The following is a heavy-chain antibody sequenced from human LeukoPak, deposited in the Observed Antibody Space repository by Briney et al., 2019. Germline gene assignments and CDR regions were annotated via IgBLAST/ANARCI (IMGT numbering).Heavy chain of an antibody. J-gene: IGHJ4*02. CDR2: IIPTFGTP. Sequence: GASVKVSCKASGGTFSSCAISWVRQAPGQGLEWMGGIIPTFGTPNYAQRFQGRVTITADESTSTAYMELSSLRSEDTAVYYCARGWLAETTVVTPYNYWGQGTLVTVSS. CDR1: GGTFSSCA. CDR3: ARGWLAETTVVTPYNY. V-gene: IGHV1-69*01. D-gene: IGHD4-23*01.